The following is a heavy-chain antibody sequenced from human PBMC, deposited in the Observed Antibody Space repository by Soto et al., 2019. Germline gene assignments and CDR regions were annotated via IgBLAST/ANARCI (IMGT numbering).Heavy chain of an antibody. Sequence: EVQLVESGGGLVKPGGSRRLSCAASGFTFSSYSRNGVGQAPGKGLEGVSSIRSSSSYIYYADSVKGRFTISRDNAKNSLYLQMNSLRAEDTAVYYCARDQPGYSYGYGLGYWGQGTLVTVSS. D-gene: IGHD5-18*01. CDR2: IRSSSSYI. V-gene: IGHV3-21*01. CDR3: ARDQPGYSYGYGLGY. J-gene: IGHJ4*02. CDR1: GFTFSSYS.